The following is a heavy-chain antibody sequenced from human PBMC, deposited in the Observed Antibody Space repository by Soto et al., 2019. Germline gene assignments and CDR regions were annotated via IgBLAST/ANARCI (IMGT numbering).Heavy chain of an antibody. D-gene: IGHD3-3*01. CDR1: GFTFSSYG. V-gene: IGHV3-30*18. J-gene: IGHJ4*02. Sequence: QVQLVESGGGVVQPGRSLRLSCAASGFTFSSYGMNWVRQAPGKGLEWVAVISYEGSNKYYADSVKGRFTISRDNSKNTLYLQMNSLSAEDTAVYYCAKDYDLWSGYSRYYFDYWGQGTMVNVSS. CDR2: ISYEGSNK. CDR3: AKDYDLWSGYSRYYFDY.